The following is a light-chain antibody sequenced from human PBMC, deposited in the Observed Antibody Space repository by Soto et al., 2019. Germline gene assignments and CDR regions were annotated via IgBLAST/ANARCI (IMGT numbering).Light chain of an antibody. CDR1: QGISNY. CDR2: VAS. V-gene: IGKV1-27*01. J-gene: IGKJ1*01. Sequence: DIQMTQSPSSLSASVGDRVTITCRASQGISNYLAWYQQQPGKVPKLLIYVASTLQSGVPSRFSGSGSGTDLTLTISSLQPEDVATYYCQKYNSAPWTFGQGNKVEIK. CDR3: QKYNSAPWT.